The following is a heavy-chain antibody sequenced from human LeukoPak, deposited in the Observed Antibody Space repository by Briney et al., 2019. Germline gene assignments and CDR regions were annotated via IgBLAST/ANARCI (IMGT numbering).Heavy chain of an antibody. CDR3: AKDRDLRQGYYFDH. J-gene: IGHJ4*02. Sequence: GGSLRLSWAASGFTFSSYAMSWFRQAPGKGLEWVSAISGSGDSTYYADSVKGRFTVSRDNSKNTLSLQMNSLRAEDTAIYYCAKDRDLRQGYYFDHWGQGTLVTVSS. CDR2: ISGSGDST. V-gene: IGHV3-23*01. CDR1: GFTFSSYA.